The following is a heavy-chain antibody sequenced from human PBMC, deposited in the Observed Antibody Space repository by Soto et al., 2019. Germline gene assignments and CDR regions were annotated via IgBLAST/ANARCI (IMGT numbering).Heavy chain of an antibody. D-gene: IGHD3-3*01. CDR2: ISAYNGNT. CDR3: ARYDFWSGYLDYYYGMDV. J-gene: IGHJ6*02. Sequence: ASVKVSCKASGYTFTSYGISLVRQAPGQGLEWMGWISAYNGNTNYAQKLQGRVTMTTDTSTSTAYMELRSLRSDDTAVYYCARYDFWSGYLDYYYGMDVWGQGTTVTVSS. V-gene: IGHV1-18*01. CDR1: GYTFTSYG.